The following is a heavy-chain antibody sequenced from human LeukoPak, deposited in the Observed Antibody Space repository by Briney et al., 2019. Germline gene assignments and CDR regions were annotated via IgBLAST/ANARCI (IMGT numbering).Heavy chain of an antibody. CDR2: INHSGST. V-gene: IGHV4-34*01. CDR1: GGSFSGYY. D-gene: IGHD2-15*01. Sequence: SETLSLTCAVYGGSFSGYYWNWIRQSPGKGLEWIGEINHSGSTNYNPSLESRVTISVDTSKNQFSLKLSSVTAADTAVYYCARGGQYCSGGSCYFNRWGQGTLVTVSS. J-gene: IGHJ4*02. CDR3: ARGGQYCSGGSCYFNR.